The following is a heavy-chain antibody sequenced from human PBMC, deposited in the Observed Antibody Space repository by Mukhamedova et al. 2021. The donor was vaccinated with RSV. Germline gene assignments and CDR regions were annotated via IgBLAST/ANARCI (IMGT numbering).Heavy chain of an antibody. CDR3: AKDRLGYYYYMDV. J-gene: IGHJ6*03. D-gene: IGHD3-16*01. Sequence: GLEWVAVISYDGSNXYYADSVKGRFTISRDNSKNTLYLQMNSLRAEDTAVYYCAKDRLGYYYYMDVWGKGTTVTVSS. V-gene: IGHV3-30*18. CDR2: ISYDGSNX.